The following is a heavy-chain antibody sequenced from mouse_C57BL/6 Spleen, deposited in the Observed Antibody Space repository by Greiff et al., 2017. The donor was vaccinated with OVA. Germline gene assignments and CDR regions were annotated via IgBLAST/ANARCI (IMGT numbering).Heavy chain of an antibody. D-gene: IGHD1-1*01. CDR3: ARDYGSSWYFDV. Sequence: QVQLQQSGTDLVKPGASVKLSCKASGYTFTSYWMHWVKQRPGQGLEWIGNINPSNGGTNYNEKFKSKATLTVDKSSSTAYMQLSSLTSEDSAVYYCARDYGSSWYFDVWGTGTTVTVSS. J-gene: IGHJ1*03. CDR2: INPSNGGT. V-gene: IGHV1-53*01. CDR1: GYTFTSYW.